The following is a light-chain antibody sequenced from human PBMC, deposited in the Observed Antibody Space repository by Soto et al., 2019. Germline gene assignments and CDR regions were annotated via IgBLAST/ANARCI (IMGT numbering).Light chain of an antibody. J-gene: IGKJ4*01. CDR3: QQRINWPLT. Sequence: IVMTQSPATLSVSPGERAILSCRASQSVSTYLAWYQQKPGQAPRLLIYDAVNRATGIPARFSGSGSGTDFTLIIDSLEPEDFAVYYCQQRINWPLTFGGGTKVDIK. CDR2: DAV. CDR1: QSVSTY. V-gene: IGKV3-11*01.